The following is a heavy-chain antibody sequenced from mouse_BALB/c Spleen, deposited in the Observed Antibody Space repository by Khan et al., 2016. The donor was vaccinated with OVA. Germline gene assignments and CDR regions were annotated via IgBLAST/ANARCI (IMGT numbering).Heavy chain of an antibody. CDR2: ISYSGST. CDR3: SRGTIGRFAY. CDR1: GYSITSDYA. Sequence: EVKLLESGPGLVKPSQSLSLTCTVTGYSITSDYAWNWIRQFSGNKLEWMCFISYSGSTSYNPSLKSRISITRDTSKNQFFLQLNSVTTEDTATYYCSRGTIGRFAYWGQGTLVTVSA. V-gene: IGHV3-2*02. J-gene: IGHJ3*01. D-gene: IGHD3-3*01.